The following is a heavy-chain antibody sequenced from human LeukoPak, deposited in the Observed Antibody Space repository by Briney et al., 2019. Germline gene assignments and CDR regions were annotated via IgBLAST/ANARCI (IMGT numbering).Heavy chain of an antibody. V-gene: IGHV4-34*01. J-gene: IGHJ4*02. D-gene: IGHD1-1*01. Sequence: KPSETLSLTCAVYGGSFSGYYWSWIRQPPGKGLEWIGEINHSGSTNYNPSLKSRVTISVDTSKNQFSLKLSSVTAADTAVYYCARVESMYYFDYRGQGTLVTVSS. CDR2: INHSGST. CDR3: ARVESMYYFDY. CDR1: GGSFSGYY.